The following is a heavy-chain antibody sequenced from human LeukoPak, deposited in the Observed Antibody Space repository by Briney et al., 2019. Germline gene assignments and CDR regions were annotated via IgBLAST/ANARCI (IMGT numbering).Heavy chain of an antibody. J-gene: IGHJ4*02. CDR3: ARGGGSYLLDY. CDR2: ISSSSSYT. CDR1: GFTFSDYY. V-gene: IGHV3-11*06. D-gene: IGHD3-16*02. Sequence: GGSLRLSCAASGFTFSDYYMSWIRQAPGKGLEGVSYISSSSSYTNYADSVKGRFSISRDNAKKSLYLQMNSLRAEDTAVYYCARGGGSYLLDYWGQGTLVTVSS.